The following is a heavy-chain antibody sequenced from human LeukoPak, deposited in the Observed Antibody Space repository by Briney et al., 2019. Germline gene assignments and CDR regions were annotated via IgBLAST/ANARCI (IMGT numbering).Heavy chain of an antibody. V-gene: IGHV1-2*02. Sequence: EASVKVSCKTSGYTFTDYYMHWVRQARGQGLEWMGWINPNSGDTKYAQMFQGRVTLTRDTSITTAYMELSSLTSDYTAVYYCANTYSSGWYFHYWGQGTLVTVSS. J-gene: IGHJ4*02. CDR2: INPNSGDT. CDR1: GYTFTDYY. CDR3: ANTYSSGWYFHY. D-gene: IGHD6-19*01.